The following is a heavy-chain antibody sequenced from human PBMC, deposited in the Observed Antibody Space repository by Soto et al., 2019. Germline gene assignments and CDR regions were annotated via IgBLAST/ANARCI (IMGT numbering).Heavy chain of an antibody. CDR2: IYNSGTT. CDR3: ARHHDS. V-gene: IGHV4-59*08. CDR1: GGSISNYY. Sequence: SETVSLTCTVSGGSISNYYCSWIRQTPGKGLEYIGFIYNSGTTNYHPSLKSRVTISVDTSKNQFSLKLSSVTAADTAVYYCARHHDSWGQGTLVTVSS. J-gene: IGHJ4*02.